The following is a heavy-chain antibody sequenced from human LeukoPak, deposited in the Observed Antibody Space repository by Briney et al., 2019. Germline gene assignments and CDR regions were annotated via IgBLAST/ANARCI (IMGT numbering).Heavy chain of an antibody. CDR2: ISSSSSYI. D-gene: IGHD5-18*01. V-gene: IGHV3-21*01. Sequence: GGSLRLSCAASGFTFSSYAMHWVRQAPGKGLEWVSSISSSSSYIYYADSVKGRFTISRDNAKNSLYLQMNSLRAEDTAVYYCARDRVHTAMVSWGQGTLVTVSS. CDR3: ARDRVHTAMVS. CDR1: GFTFSSYA. J-gene: IGHJ4*02.